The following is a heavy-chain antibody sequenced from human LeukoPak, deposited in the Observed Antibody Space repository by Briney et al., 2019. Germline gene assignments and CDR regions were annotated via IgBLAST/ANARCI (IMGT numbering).Heavy chain of an antibody. V-gene: IGHV3-7*01. CDR1: GFTFSSYW. J-gene: IGHJ4*02. D-gene: IGHD2-2*01. CDR2: IKQDGSEK. Sequence: PGGSLRLSCAASGFTFSSYWMSWVRQAPGKGLEWVANIKQDGSEKYYVDSVKGRFTISRDNAKNSLYLQMNSLRAEDTAVYYCARRYCSSTSCRSFDYWGQGTLVTVSS. CDR3: ARRYCSSTSCRSFDY.